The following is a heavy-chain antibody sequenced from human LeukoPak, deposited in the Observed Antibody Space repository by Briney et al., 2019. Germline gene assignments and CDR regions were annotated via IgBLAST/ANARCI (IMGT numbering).Heavy chain of an antibody. J-gene: IGHJ2*01. D-gene: IGHD3-22*01. CDR1: ADSFSSHY. Sequence: PSETLSLTCAVSADSFSSHYWTWIRQPPGKGLEWIGYISYIGSTKYNPSLKSRVTISIDTSKNQFFLKLSSVTAADTAVYYCARVHYYDSSGTGDYYWYFDLWGRGTLVTVSS. CDR3: ARVHYYDSSGTGDYYWYFDL. CDR2: ISYIGST. V-gene: IGHV4-59*11.